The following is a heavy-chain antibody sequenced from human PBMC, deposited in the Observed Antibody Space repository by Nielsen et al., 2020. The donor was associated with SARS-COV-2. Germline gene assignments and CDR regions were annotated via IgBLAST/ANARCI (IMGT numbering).Heavy chain of an antibody. CDR3: ARDGLVVPAASPQAAFDI. CDR2: INPFGSGT. D-gene: IGHD2-2*01. Sequence: GESLKISCSASGFTFSSTWMDWVRQAPGQGLVWVSRINPFGSGTAYADSVKGRFAVSRDNAGNTVVLQIHSLRVEDTAVYYCARDGLVVPAASPQAAFDIWGQGTMVTVSS. V-gene: IGHV3-74*01. CDR1: GFTFSSTW. J-gene: IGHJ3*02.